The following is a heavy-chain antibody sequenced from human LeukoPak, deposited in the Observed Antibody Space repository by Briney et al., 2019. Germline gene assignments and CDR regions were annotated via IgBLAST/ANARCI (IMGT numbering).Heavy chain of an antibody. CDR2: IYYSGST. V-gene: IGHV4-59*01. J-gene: IGHJ6*03. Sequence: SETLSLTCTVSGGSISSYYWSWIRQPPGKGLEWIGYIYYSGSTNYNPSLKSRVTISVDTSKNQFSLKLSSVTAADTAVYYCARVYYYGSGSYYNKAIYYYYYYMDVWGKGTTVTVSS. D-gene: IGHD3-10*01. CDR3: ARVYYYGSGSYYNKAIYYYYYYMDV. CDR1: GGSISSYY.